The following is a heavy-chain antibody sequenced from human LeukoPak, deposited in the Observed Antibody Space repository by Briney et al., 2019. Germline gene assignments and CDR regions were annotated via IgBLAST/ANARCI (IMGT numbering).Heavy chain of an antibody. Sequence: SQTLSLTCTVSGGSISSGDYYWSWIRQPPGKGLEWIGYIYYSGSTNYNPSLKSRVTISVDTSKNQFSLRLSSVTAADTAVYYCARTAGYSSGWYERWGQGTLVTVSS. CDR1: GGSISSGDYY. V-gene: IGHV4-30-4*01. CDR2: IYYSGST. CDR3: ARTAGYSSGWYER. J-gene: IGHJ5*02. D-gene: IGHD6-19*01.